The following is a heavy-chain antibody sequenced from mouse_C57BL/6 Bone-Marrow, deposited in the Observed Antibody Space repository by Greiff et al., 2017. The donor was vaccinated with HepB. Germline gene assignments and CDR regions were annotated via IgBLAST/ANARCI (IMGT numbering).Heavy chain of an antibody. CDR2: INPSNGGT. CDR3: ARPLYDGYYVLAY. D-gene: IGHD2-3*01. CDR1: GYNFTSYW. V-gene: IGHV1-53*01. Sequence: QVQLQQPGTELVKPGASVKLSCKASGYNFTSYWMHWVKQRPGQGLEWIGNINPSNGGTNYNEKFKSKATLTVDKSSNTAYMQLSSLTSEASAVYYCARPLYDGYYVLAYWGQGTLVTVS. J-gene: IGHJ3*01.